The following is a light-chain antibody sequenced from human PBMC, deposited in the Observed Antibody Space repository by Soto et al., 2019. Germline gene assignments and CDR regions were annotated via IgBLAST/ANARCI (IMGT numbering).Light chain of an antibody. J-gene: IGLJ2*01. CDR1: SSDVGGYNH. CDR2: GVS. V-gene: IGLV2-14*01. CDR3: CSYTSLSSVV. Sequence: QSVLTQPASVSGSPGQSITISCTGTSSDVGGYNHVSWYQHPPGRAPKLILFGVSDRPSGVSHRFSGSKSGNTASLTISGLQAEDEADYYCCSYTSLSSVVFGGGNKVTVL.